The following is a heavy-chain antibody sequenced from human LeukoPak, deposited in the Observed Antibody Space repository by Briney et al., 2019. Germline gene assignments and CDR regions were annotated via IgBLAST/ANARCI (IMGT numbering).Heavy chain of an antibody. J-gene: IGHJ4*02. V-gene: IGHV4-39*01. CDR3: ARLGVEMATINDY. CDR2: IYYSGST. CDR1: GGSISSSSYY. D-gene: IGHD5-24*01. Sequence: SETLSLTCTFSGGSISSSSYYWGWIRQPPGKGLEWIGSIYYSGSTYYNPSLKSRVTISVDTSKNQFSLKLSSVTAADTAVYYCARLGVEMATINDYWGQGTLVTVSS.